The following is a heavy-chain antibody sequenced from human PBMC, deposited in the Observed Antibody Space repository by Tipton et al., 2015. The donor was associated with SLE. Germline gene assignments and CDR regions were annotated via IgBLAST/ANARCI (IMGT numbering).Heavy chain of an antibody. Sequence: QSGAEVKKPGASVKVSCKASGYTFINFGIHWVRQAPGQGLEWMGWISAYNGHTNYAQKVQGRVTMTTDASTSTAYMELRTLKSDDTAVYFCARAAAGAQNYYWFNEVWGKWTTVTVSS. J-gene: IGHJ6*04. CDR3: ARAAAGAQNYYWFNEV. CDR2: ISAYNGHT. D-gene: IGHD3-22*01. V-gene: IGHV1-18*01. CDR1: GYTFINFG.